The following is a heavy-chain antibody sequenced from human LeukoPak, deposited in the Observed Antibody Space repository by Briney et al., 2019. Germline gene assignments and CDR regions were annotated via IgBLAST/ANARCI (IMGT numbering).Heavy chain of an antibody. V-gene: IGHV1-69*13. Sequence: SVKVSCKASGGTFSSYAISWVRQAPGQGLEWMGGIIPIFGTANYAQKFQGRVTITADESTSTAYMELSSLRSEDTAVYYCADTDSSSYWQLDYWGQGTLVAVSS. CDR3: ADTDSSSYWQLDY. CDR1: GGTFSSYA. J-gene: IGHJ4*02. CDR2: IIPIFGTA. D-gene: IGHD6-13*01.